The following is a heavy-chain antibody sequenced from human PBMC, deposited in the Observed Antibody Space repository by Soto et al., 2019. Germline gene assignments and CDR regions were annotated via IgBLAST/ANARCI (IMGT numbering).Heavy chain of an antibody. J-gene: IGHJ6*03. CDR1: DGSINSDY. V-gene: IGHV4-59*01. CDR2: IFYTGST. CDR3: ARGYYYYDSDV. Sequence: QVRLQESGPGLVKPSETLSLTCTVSDGSINSDYWSWIRQPPGKGLEWIGYIFYTGSTNYNPSLKSRVTISLDKSKNPFSLNLTSVTAADTAVYYCARGYYYYDSDVWGRGTTVTVSS.